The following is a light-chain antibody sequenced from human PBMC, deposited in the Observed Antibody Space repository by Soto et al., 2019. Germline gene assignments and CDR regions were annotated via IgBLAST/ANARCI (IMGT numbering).Light chain of an antibody. CDR2: GAS. CDR3: QEYGTSPLIT. CDR1: QSVSRNY. Sequence: EMVLQHSRGTLSVSPGARATRSCRASQSVSRNYLAWYQQTPGQAPRLLIYGASSRATGIPDRFSGSGFGTDFTLTISRLEPEDFAVYYCQEYGTSPLITFGPGARLEI. J-gene: IGKJ5*01. V-gene: IGKV3-20*01.